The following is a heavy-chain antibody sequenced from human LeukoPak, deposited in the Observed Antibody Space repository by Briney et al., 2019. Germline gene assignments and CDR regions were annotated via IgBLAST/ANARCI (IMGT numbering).Heavy chain of an antibody. J-gene: IGHJ4*02. CDR3: ARYRALAQFDY. CDR2: LYSAGGT. V-gene: IGHV3-53*01. Sequence: PGGSLRLSCAVSGLTINANYMSWVRQAPGKGLEWVSVLYSAGGTYYADFVKGRFIISRDNSRNTLYLQMNSLTVEDTAVYFCARYRALAQFDYWGQGTLVTVSS. CDR1: GLTINANY. D-gene: IGHD1-1*01.